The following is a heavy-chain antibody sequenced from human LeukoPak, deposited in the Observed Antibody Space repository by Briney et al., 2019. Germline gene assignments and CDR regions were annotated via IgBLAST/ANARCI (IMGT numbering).Heavy chain of an antibody. Sequence: GGPLRLSCAASGLTFRNHGMHWIRQVPGKGLEWVAVIRYDGSNQNYADSVKGRFTISRDNSKNMLYLQMNSLRDEDTAVYYCARDRSTRYFDYWGQGTLVTVSS. CDR3: ARDRSTRYFDY. J-gene: IGHJ4*02. CDR2: IRYDGSNQ. V-gene: IGHV3-33*01. D-gene: IGHD1-1*01. CDR1: GLTFRNHG.